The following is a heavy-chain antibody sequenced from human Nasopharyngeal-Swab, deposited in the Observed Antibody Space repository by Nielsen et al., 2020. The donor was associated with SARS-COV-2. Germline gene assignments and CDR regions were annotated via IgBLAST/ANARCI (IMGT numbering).Heavy chain of an antibody. CDR1: GGSISSSSYY. J-gene: IGHJ4*02. D-gene: IGHD6-19*01. Sequence: SETLSLTCTVSGGSISSSSYYWGWIRQPPGKGLEWIGSIYYSGSTYYNPSLKSRVTISVDTSKNQFSLKLSSVTAADTAVYYCARGAVAVRHFDYWGQGTLVTVSS. CDR3: ARGAVAVRHFDY. CDR2: IYYSGST. V-gene: IGHV4-39*07.